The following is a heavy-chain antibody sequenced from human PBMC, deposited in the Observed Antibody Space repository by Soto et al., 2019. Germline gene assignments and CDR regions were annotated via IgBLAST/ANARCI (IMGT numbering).Heavy chain of an antibody. CDR2: INPYNANT. V-gene: IGHV1-18*04. J-gene: IGHJ3*02. CDR1: GYTFTNHG. Sequence: ASVKVSCKTSGYTFTNHGINWVRQAPGQGLEWMGWINPYNANTNYAQKLQGRVTMTTDTSASTAYMDLRSLTSDDTAVYYCARDRVAGILGDAFDIWGEATRVTV. CDR3: ARDRVAGILGDAFDI. D-gene: IGHD3-16*01.